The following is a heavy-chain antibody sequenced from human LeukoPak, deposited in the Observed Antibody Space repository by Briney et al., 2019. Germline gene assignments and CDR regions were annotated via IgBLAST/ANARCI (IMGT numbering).Heavy chain of an antibody. J-gene: IGHJ4*02. CDR3: SRDVLGAVAATVIDY. CDR1: GFTFSSYS. D-gene: IGHD6-19*01. CDR2: ISSSSSYI. V-gene: IGHV3-21*01. Sequence: GGSLRLSCAASGFTFSSYSMNWVRQAPGKGLEWDSSISSSSSYIYYADSVKGRFTISRDNAKSSLYLQMNSLRAEDTAVYYCSRDVLGAVAATVIDYWGQGSLVTVSS.